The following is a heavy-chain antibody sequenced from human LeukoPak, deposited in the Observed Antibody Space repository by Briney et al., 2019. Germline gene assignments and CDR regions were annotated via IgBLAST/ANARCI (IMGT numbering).Heavy chain of an antibody. Sequence: SVTVSCTASGGIFITYAISWVRQAPGQGLEWMGGIIPIFGTANYAQKFQGRVTITADKFTSTAYMELSSLRSEDTAVYYCASRAIAVGGTTDYYYYYMDVWGKGTTVTVSS. D-gene: IGHD6-19*01. CDR3: ASRAIAVGGTTDYYYYYMDV. CDR2: IIPIFGTA. J-gene: IGHJ6*03. CDR1: GGIFITYA. V-gene: IGHV1-69*06.